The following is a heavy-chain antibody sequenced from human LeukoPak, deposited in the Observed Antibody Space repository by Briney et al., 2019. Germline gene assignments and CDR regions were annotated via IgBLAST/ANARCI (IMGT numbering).Heavy chain of an antibody. CDR2: IISNENSA. J-gene: IGHJ3*02. D-gene: IGHD6-13*01. Sequence: GGSLRLSCAASGFTFSSNWMHWVRQAPGKGLVWVSRIISNENSATYADSVEGRFTISRDNAKNTLYLQMNSLRAEDTAVYYCVRGGIASAFDIWGQGTMVTVSS. CDR3: VRGGIASAFDI. CDR1: GFTFSSNW. V-gene: IGHV3-74*01.